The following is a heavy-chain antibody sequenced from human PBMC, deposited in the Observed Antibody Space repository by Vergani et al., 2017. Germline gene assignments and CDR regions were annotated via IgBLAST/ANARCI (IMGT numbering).Heavy chain of an antibody. Sequence: QVQLVESGGGVVQPGRSLRLSCAASGFTFSSYGMHWVRQAPGKGLEWVAVIWYDGSNKYYADSVKGRFTISRDNSKNTLYLQMNSLRAEDTAVYYCARRGQTYYDFWSGQYYYYGMDVWGQGTTVTVSS. V-gene: IGHV3-33*01. CDR3: ARRGQTYYDFWSGQYYYYGMDV. J-gene: IGHJ6*02. CDR1: GFTFSSYG. CDR2: IWYDGSNK. D-gene: IGHD3-3*01.